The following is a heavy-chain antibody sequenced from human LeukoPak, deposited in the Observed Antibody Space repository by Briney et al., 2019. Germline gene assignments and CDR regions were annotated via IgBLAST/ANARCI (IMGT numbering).Heavy chain of an antibody. CDR3: AVGELGTKVDY. CDR1: GASIDRTGYY. J-gene: IGHJ4*02. Sequence: SETLSLTCTVSGASIDRTGYYWNWIRQHPGKGLEWIADIHFSGSAFYNPSLKSRVTISVDTSENQFSLKLTSVTAADTAVYYCAVGELGTKVDYWGQGTLVTVSS. CDR2: IHFSGSA. V-gene: IGHV4-31*03. D-gene: IGHD3-10*01.